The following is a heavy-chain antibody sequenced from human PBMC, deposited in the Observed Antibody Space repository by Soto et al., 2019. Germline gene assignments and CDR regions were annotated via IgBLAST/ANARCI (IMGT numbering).Heavy chain of an antibody. D-gene: IGHD2-15*01. CDR1: GYTFTGYY. V-gene: IGHV1-2*04. CDR2: INPNSGGT. CDR3: ARETVDIVVVPRGSGFDP. J-gene: IGHJ5*02. Sequence: ASVKVSCKASGYTFTGYYVHWVRQAPGQGLEWMGCINPNSGGTNYAQKFQDWVTMTTDTPISTAYMELSRLRSEDTAVYYCARETVDIVVVPRGSGFDPWGQGTLVTVSS.